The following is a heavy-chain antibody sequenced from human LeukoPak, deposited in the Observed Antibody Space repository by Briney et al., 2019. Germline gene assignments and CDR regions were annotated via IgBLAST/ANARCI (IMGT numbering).Heavy chain of an antibody. CDR1: GFTFSSYA. V-gene: IGHV3-23*01. Sequence: PGGSLRLSCAASGFTFSSYAMSWVRQAPEKGLEWVSAISGSGGSTYYADSVKGRFTISRDNAKNTLYLQMNSMKAEDTAVYYCARDPRGYSYGYNSWGQGTLVTVSS. J-gene: IGHJ4*02. CDR3: ARDPRGYSYGYNS. D-gene: IGHD5-18*01. CDR2: ISGSGGST.